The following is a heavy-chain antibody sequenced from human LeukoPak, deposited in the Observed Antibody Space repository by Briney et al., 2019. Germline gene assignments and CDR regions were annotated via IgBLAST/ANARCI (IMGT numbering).Heavy chain of an antibody. CDR2: ISSSSSYI. CDR3: AKSQDDYGDYALNY. D-gene: IGHD4-17*01. Sequence: GGSLRLSCATSGFTFSSYSMNWVRQAPGKGLECVSSISSSSSYIYYADSVKGRVTISRDNSKNTLYLQMNSLRAEDTAVYYCAKSQDDYGDYALNYWGQGTLVTVSS. CDR1: GFTFSSYS. J-gene: IGHJ4*02. V-gene: IGHV3-21*01.